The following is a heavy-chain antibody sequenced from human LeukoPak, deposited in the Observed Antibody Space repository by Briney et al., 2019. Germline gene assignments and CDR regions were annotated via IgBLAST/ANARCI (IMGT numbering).Heavy chain of an antibody. V-gene: IGHV3-15*01. Sequence: GGSLRLSCVPSGFTFSNAWMNWVRQAPEEGREWGGRFKSKRDSGTIDYAGTVKCRFTISRDDSENTLDLQMSSLKAEDTAVYYCIADLPNSYYGLDVWGQGTTVTVSS. CDR2: FKSKRDSGTI. CDR3: IADLPNSYYGLDV. CDR1: GFTFSNAW. J-gene: IGHJ6*02. D-gene: IGHD5-24*01.